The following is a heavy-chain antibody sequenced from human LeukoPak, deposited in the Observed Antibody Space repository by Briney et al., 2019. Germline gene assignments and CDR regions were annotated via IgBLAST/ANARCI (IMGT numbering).Heavy chain of an antibody. V-gene: IGHV1-24*01. Sequence: ASVKVSCKVSGYTLTELSMHWVRQAPGKGLEWMGGFDPEDGETIYAQKFQGRVTMTEDTSTDTAYMDLSSLRFEDTAVYYCARANFEAVAGTYRYYGMDVWGQGTTVTVSS. CDR3: ARANFEAVAGTYRYYGMDV. D-gene: IGHD6-19*01. CDR2: FDPEDGET. CDR1: GYTLTELS. J-gene: IGHJ6*02.